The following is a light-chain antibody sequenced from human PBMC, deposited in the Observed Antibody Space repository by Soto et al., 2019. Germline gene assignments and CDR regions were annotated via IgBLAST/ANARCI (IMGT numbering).Light chain of an antibody. CDR2: AAS. J-gene: IGKJ1*01. Sequence: DIQLTQSPSFLSASVGDRVTITCRASQGISSYLAWYQQKPGKAPKLLIYAASTLQSGVPSRFSGSGSGTEFTLTISSLQPEDFATYYCQQLNSYRWTFGQGTKVDNK. V-gene: IGKV1-9*01. CDR1: QGISSY. CDR3: QQLNSYRWT.